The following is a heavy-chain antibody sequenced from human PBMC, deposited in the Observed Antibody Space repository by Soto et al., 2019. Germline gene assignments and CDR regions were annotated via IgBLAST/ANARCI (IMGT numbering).Heavy chain of an antibody. J-gene: IGHJ4*02. Sequence: QVQLVGSGGGLGKPGGAMRLSCEASGFTFSGYYMTWIRQDPGKGMEWISYFSSSGSTIRYADSVEGRFTVSRDDAKKTLYLQMNSLRAEDTAVYYCATGRGGRSEDWGQGTLVTVSS. D-gene: IGHD3-3*01. V-gene: IGHV3-11*01. CDR3: ATGRGGRSED. CDR2: FSSSGSTI. CDR1: GFTFSGYY.